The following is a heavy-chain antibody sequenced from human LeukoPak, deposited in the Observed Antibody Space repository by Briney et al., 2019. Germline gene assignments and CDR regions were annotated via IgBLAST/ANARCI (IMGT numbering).Heavy chain of an antibody. CDR3: AKGVGSGYDLSGGVNY. CDR2: ISYDGTTK. CDR1: GFTFSMSG. Sequence: QPGGSLRLSCGASGFTFSMSGMHWVRQAPGQGLEWVAFISYDGTTKYYVDSVKGRFTISRDNSKNTVYLQMNSLRAEDTAVYYCAKGVGSGYDLSGGVNYWGQGTLVTVSS. D-gene: IGHD5-12*01. J-gene: IGHJ4*02. V-gene: IGHV3-30*07.